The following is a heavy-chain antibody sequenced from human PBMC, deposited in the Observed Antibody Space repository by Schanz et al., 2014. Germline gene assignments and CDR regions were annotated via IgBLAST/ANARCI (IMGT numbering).Heavy chain of an antibody. Sequence: VQLLESGGGLVQPGGSLRLSCAASGFTFSTYAMSWVRQAPGKGPEWVAVIWSDGSGKYYADSVKGRFTISRDNAKISLYLQMNSLRVEDTAVYYCARDTSYGMDVWGQGTTVTVSS. V-gene: IGHV3-33*08. J-gene: IGHJ6*02. CDR3: ARDTSYGMDV. CDR1: GFTFSTYA. CDR2: IWSDGSGK.